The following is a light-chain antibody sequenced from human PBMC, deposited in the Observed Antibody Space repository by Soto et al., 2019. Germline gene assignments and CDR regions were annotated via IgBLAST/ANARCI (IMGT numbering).Light chain of an antibody. Sequence: QSASVSGSPGQSITISCTGTSSDVGAYNYVSWFQQHPGKAPKLMIYDVRNRPSGVSNRFSGSKSGNTASLTISGLQAEDEADYYCCSYTTSNTYVFGIGTQLTVL. CDR1: SSDVGAYNY. CDR3: CSYTTSNTYV. CDR2: DVR. V-gene: IGLV2-14*01. J-gene: IGLJ7*01.